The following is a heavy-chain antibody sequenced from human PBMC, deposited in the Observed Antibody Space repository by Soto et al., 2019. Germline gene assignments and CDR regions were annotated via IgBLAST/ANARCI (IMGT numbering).Heavy chain of an antibody. D-gene: IGHD6-13*01. CDR3: ASSNIAAAGFYYYGMDV. J-gene: IGHJ6*02. V-gene: IGHV4-59*01. CDR1: GGSISSYY. Sequence: SETLSLTCTVSGGSISSYYWSWIRQPPGKGLEWIGYIYYSGSTNYNPSLKSRVTTSVDTSKNQFSLKLSSVTAADTAVYYCASSNIAAAGFYYYGMDVWGRGTTVT. CDR2: IYYSGST.